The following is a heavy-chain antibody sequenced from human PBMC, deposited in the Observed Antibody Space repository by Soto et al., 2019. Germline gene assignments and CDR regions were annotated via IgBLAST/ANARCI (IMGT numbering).Heavy chain of an antibody. J-gene: IGHJ4*02. CDR3: ARESEDLTSNFDY. CDR1: GFTFTRYS. CDR2: ISSTTKYI. V-gene: IGHV3-21*06. Sequence: GGSLRLSCAASGFTFTRYSMNWVRQAPGKGLEWVSSISSTTKYIYYGDSMKGRFTISRDNAKNSLYLEMNSLRAEDTAVYYCARESEDLTSNFDYWGQGTLVTVSS.